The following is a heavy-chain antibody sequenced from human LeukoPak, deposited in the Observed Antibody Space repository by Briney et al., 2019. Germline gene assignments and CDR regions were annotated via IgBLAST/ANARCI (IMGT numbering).Heavy chain of an antibody. CDR3: ARDGELAGSGSYFDY. CDR1: GGTFSSYA. D-gene: IGHD1-26*01. Sequence: ASVKVSCKASGGTFSSYAISWVRQAPGQGLEWMGGIIPIFGTANYAQKFQGRVTMTRDTSTSTVYMELSSLRSEDTAVYYCARDGELAGSGSYFDYWGQGTLVTVSS. J-gene: IGHJ4*02. V-gene: IGHV1-69*05. CDR2: IIPIFGTA.